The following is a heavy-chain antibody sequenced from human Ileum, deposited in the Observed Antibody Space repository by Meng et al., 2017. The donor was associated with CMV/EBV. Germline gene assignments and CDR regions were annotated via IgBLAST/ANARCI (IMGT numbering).Heavy chain of an antibody. D-gene: IGHD3-9*01. V-gene: IGHV3-11*04. Sequence: SFAASGFSFRAYYMSWIRQAPGKGLEWISYISLSGSAIYYADSVKGRFTISRDNAKNSLYLQMNSLRVEDTAVYYCARRGITIGYFDYWGQGSLVTVSS. CDR2: ISLSGSAI. J-gene: IGHJ4*02. CDR1: GFSFRAYY. CDR3: ARRGITIGYFDY.